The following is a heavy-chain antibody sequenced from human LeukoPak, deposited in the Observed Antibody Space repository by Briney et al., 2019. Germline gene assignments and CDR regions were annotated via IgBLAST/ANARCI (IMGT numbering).Heavy chain of an antibody. D-gene: IGHD5-24*01. V-gene: IGHV3-7*01. CDR2: IKQDGSEK. CDR3: ARSFRGRDGYNLGY. CDR1: GFTFSSYW. Sequence: GGSLRLSCAASGFTFSSYWMSWVRQAPGKGLEWVANIKQDGSEKYYVDSVKGRFTISRDNAKNSLYLQMNSLRAEDTAVYYCARSFRGRDGYNLGYWGQGTLVTVSS. J-gene: IGHJ4*02.